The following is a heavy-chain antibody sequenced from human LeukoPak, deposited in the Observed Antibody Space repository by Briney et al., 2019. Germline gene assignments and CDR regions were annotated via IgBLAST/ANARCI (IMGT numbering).Heavy chain of an antibody. CDR2: IYYSGST. V-gene: IGHV4-39*01. D-gene: IGHD1-26*01. J-gene: IGHJ4*02. CDR3: ASQIVGATNY. CDR1: GGSISSSSYY. Sequence: ASETLSLTCTVSGGSISSSSYYWGWIRQPPGKGLEWIGSIYYSGSTNYNPSLKSRVTISVDTSKNQFSLKLSSVTAADTAVYYCASQIVGATNYWGQGTLVTVSS.